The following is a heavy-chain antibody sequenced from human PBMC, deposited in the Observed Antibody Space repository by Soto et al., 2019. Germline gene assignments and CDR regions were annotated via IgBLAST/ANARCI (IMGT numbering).Heavy chain of an antibody. V-gene: IGHV1-18*01. D-gene: IGHD6-6*01. CDR2: ISAHNGNT. J-gene: IGHJ4*02. Sequence: QVHLVQSGAEVKKPGASVKVSCHGSGYAFTTYGIPWVRQAPGQGLEWMGWISAHNGNTNYAQKLQGRVTVTRDTSTSTAYMALRSLRSDDTAVYYCARGRDGDYWGQGALVTVSS. CDR1: GYAFTTYG. CDR3: ARGRDGDY.